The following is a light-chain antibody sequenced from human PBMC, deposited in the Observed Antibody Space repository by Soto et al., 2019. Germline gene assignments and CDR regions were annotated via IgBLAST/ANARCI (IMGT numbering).Light chain of an antibody. J-gene: IGKJ5*01. CDR2: DAS. CDR1: QSVSSY. V-gene: IGKV3-11*01. CDR3: QQPSIT. Sequence: ESVLTQSPATLSLSPGERANLSCRASQSVSSYLAWYQQKPGQAPRLLIYDASNRATGIPARFSGSGSGTDLALTISSLEPEDFAVYCCQQPSITFGQGKRLEI.